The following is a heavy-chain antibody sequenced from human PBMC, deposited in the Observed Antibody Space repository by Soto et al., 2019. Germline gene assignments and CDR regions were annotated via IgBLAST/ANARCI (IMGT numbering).Heavy chain of an antibody. D-gene: IGHD3-22*01. CDR2: ISSSSSSI. Sequence: GGSLRLSCAASGFTFSAYNMNWVRQAPGKGLEWVSSISSSSSSIYYADSVKGRFTIPRDNAKTSLYLQMNSLRAEDTAVYYCARADYYDSSAYYFSGWFDPWGQGTLVTVSS. J-gene: IGHJ5*02. CDR1: GFTFSAYN. V-gene: IGHV3-21*01. CDR3: ARADYYDSSAYYFSGWFDP.